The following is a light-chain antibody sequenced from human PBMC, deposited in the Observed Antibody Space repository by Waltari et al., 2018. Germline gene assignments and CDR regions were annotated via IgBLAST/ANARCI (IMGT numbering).Light chain of an antibody. Sequence: DIQMTQSPSSLSASVGDRVTITCRASLGIGVYLAWFRQKPGKAPESLIYAASSLESGVSSRFSGSGSGTDFSLTISSLQPEDSATYYCQQYNGYPLAFGQGTRLEIK. CDR3: QQYNGYPLA. V-gene: IGKV1-16*01. J-gene: IGKJ5*01. CDR2: AAS. CDR1: LGIGVY.